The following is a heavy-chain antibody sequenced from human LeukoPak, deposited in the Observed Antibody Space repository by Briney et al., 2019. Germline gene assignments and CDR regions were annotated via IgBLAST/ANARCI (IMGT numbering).Heavy chain of an antibody. CDR1: GFTVSSYG. V-gene: IGHV3-30*03. J-gene: IGHJ3*02. CDR3: ARVDDLDAFDI. Sequence: GGSLRLSCAASGFTVSSYGMHWVRQAPGKGLEWVAVISYDGSNKYYADSVKGRFTISRDNSKNTLYLQMNSLRAEDTAVYYCARVDDLDAFDIWGQGTMVTVSS. D-gene: IGHD2-2*03. CDR2: ISYDGSNK.